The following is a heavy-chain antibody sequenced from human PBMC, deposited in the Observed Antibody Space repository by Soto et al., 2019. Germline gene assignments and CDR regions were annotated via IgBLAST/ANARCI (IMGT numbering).Heavy chain of an antibody. CDR2: INHSGST. CDR3: ARGYGDYDY. V-gene: IGHV4-34*01. CDR1: GGSFSGYY. D-gene: IGHD4-17*01. J-gene: IGHJ4*02. Sequence: SETLSLTCAVYGGSFSGYYWSWIRQPPGKGLEWIGEINHSGSTNYNPSLKSRVTISVDASKNQFSLKLSSVTAADTAVYYCARGYGDYDYWGQGTLVTVSS.